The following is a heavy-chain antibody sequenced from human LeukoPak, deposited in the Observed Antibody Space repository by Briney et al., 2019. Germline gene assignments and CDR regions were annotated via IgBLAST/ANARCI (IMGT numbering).Heavy chain of an antibody. CDR2: IYYSGST. CDR3: ASGLVYDSSGYYAY. CDR1: GGSISSSSYY. J-gene: IGHJ4*02. V-gene: IGHV4-39*01. D-gene: IGHD3-22*01. Sequence: SETLSLTCTVSGGSISSSSYYWGWIRQPPGKGLEWIGTIYYSGSTYYNPSLNSRVTVSVDTSKNQFSLKLSSVTAADTAVYYCASGLVYDSSGYYAYWGQGTLVTVSS.